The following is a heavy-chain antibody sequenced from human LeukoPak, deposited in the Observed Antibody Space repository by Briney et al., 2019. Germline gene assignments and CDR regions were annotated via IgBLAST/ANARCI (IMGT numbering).Heavy chain of an antibody. V-gene: IGHV1-69*06. D-gene: IGHD6-19*01. Sequence: ASVKVSCKASGGTFSSYAISWVRQAPGQGLEWMGGIIPIFGTANYAQKFQGRVTMTEDTSTDTAYMELSSLRSEDTAVYYCATANPGVAGYYYGMDVWGQGTTVTVSS. CDR1: GGTFSSYA. CDR3: ATANPGVAGYYYGMDV. J-gene: IGHJ6*02. CDR2: IIPIFGTA.